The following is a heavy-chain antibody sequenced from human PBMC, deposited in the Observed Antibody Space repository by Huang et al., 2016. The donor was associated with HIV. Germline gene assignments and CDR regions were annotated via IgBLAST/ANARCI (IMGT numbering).Heavy chain of an antibody. CDR1: GFTFSDFY. CDR2: MSSSGSDI. Sequence: QVQLVESGGGLVKPGGSLRPSCAASGFTFSDFYLGWIRQGPGKRLELGSYMSSSGSDIYYTDSVKGRFTISRDNAKNSLYPQMNSLRAEDTAVYYCARSSGELGAPHNWGQGTLVTVSS. J-gene: IGHJ4*02. CDR3: ARSSGELGAPHN. V-gene: IGHV3-11*01. D-gene: IGHD1-26*01.